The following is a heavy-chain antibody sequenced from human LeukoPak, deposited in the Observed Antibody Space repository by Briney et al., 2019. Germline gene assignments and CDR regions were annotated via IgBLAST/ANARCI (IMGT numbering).Heavy chain of an antibody. D-gene: IGHD3/OR15-3a*01. CDR1: GFTFSDHY. V-gene: IGHV3-11*06. J-gene: IGHJ4*02. Sequence: PGGSLRLSYAASGFTFSDHYMSWIRQAPGKGLEWVSYISSSSSYTNYADSVKGRFTISRDNAKNSLYLQMNSLRAEDTAVYYCARDRTGLDYWGQGTLVTVSS. CDR2: ISSSSSYT. CDR3: ARDRTGLDY.